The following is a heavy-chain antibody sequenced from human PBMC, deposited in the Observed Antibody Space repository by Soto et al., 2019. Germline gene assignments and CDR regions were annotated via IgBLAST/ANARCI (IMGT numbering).Heavy chain of an antibody. Sequence: SVKVSFKASGGTFSSYAISWVRQAPGQGLEWMGGIIPIFGTANYAQKFQGRVTITADESTSTAYMELSSLRSEDTAVYYCARSTYYYDSSGYYWPNGFDYWGQGTLVTVSS. V-gene: IGHV1-69*13. CDR2: IIPIFGTA. D-gene: IGHD3-22*01. CDR1: GGTFSSYA. CDR3: ARSTYYYDSSGYYWPNGFDY. J-gene: IGHJ4*02.